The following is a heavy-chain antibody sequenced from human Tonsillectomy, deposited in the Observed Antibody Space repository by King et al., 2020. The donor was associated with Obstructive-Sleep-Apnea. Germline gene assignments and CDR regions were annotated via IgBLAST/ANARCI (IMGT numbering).Heavy chain of an antibody. Sequence: ITLKESGPTLVKPTQTLTLTCTFSGFSLRTSGLGVGWVRQPPAKALEWFALIYWDDVKRYCPSLKSTLTNTIDTSKNQVVLTMTNMDPVDTATYYCAHRGVGGYSYGHFDYWGQGTLVTVSS. CDR1: GFSLRTSGLG. V-gene: IGHV2-5*02. CDR3: AHRGVGGYSYGHFDY. CDR2: IYWDDVK. J-gene: IGHJ4*02. D-gene: IGHD5-18*01.